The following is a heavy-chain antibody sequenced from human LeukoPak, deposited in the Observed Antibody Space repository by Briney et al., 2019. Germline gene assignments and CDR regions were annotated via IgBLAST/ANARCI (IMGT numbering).Heavy chain of an antibody. CDR1: GFTFSSYA. D-gene: IGHD6-19*01. CDR3: AKDSRSSGWYFGDY. Sequence: GGSLRLSCAASGFTFSSYAMSWVRQAPGKGLEWVSAISGSGGSTYYADSVTGRFTISRDNSKNTLYLQMNSLRAEDTAVYYCAKDSRSSGWYFGDYWGQGALVTVSS. CDR2: ISGSGGST. V-gene: IGHV3-23*01. J-gene: IGHJ4*02.